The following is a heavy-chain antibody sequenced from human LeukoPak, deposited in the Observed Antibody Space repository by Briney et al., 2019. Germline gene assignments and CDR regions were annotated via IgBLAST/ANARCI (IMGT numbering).Heavy chain of an antibody. CDR3: ARDRQLGATGAFDI. J-gene: IGHJ3*02. D-gene: IGHD1-26*01. V-gene: IGHV4-31*03. Sequence: SEILSLTCTVSGGSISSGGYYWNWIRQHPGKGLEWIGYIYYSGSTYYNPSLQSRIIITVDTSKNQFSLKLSSVTAADTAVYYCARDRQLGATGAFDIWGQGTVVTVSS. CDR1: GGSISSGGYY. CDR2: IYYSGST.